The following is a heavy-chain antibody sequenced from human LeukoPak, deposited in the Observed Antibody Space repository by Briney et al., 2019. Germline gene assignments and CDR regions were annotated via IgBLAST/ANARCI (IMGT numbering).Heavy chain of an antibody. CDR1: GGSISSSSYY. J-gene: IGHJ3*02. D-gene: IGHD6-13*01. Sequence: SETLSLTCTVSGGSISSSSYYWGWIRQPPGKGLEWIGSIYYSGSTYYNPSLKSRVTISVDTSKNQFSLKLSSVTAADTAVYYCARGVPPGIAALKRAFDIWGQGTMVTVSS. V-gene: IGHV4-39*07. CDR3: ARGVPPGIAALKRAFDI. CDR2: IYYSGST.